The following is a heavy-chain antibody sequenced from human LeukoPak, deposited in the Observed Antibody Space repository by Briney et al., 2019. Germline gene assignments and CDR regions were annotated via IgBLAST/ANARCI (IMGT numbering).Heavy chain of an antibody. CDR2: FSGSGGSS. Sequence: PGGSLRPSCAASGFTFSSYAMSCVRQAPGKVVELVSAFSGSGGSSNYADSVKGRFTISRDNSKNTLYLQMNSLRAEDTAVYYCATGFPLWMAADLYYYYGMDGWGKGTTVTVSS. V-gene: IGHV3-23*01. CDR1: GFTFSSYA. D-gene: IGHD5-24*01. CDR3: ATGFPLWMAADLYYYYGMDG. J-gene: IGHJ6*04.